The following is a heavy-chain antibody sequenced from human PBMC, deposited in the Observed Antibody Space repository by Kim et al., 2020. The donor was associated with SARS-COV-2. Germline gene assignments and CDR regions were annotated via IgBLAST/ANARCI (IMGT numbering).Heavy chain of an antibody. CDR3: ARAPFTYYYGSGPRYFDY. CDR2: ISSSSSTI. J-gene: IGHJ4*02. V-gene: IGHV3-48*02. CDR1: GFTFSSYS. Sequence: GGSLRLSCAASGFTFSSYSMNWVRQAPGKGLEWVSYISSSSSTIYYADSVKGRFTISRDNAKNSLYLQMNSLRDEDTAVYYCARAPFTYYYGSGPRYFDYWGQGTLVTVSS. D-gene: IGHD3-10*01.